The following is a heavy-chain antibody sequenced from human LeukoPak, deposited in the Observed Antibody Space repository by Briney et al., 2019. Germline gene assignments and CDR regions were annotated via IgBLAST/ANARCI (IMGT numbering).Heavy chain of an antibody. CDR1: GFIFNDYA. D-gene: IGHD3-9*01. Sequence: PGTSLRLSCKASGFIFNDYAMHWVRQAPGKGLEWVGRIKSKTDGGTTDYAAPVKGRFTISRDDSKNTLYLQMNSLKTEDTAVYYCTTGVEWLTRDYWGQGTLVTVSS. CDR2: IKSKTDGGTT. J-gene: IGHJ4*02. CDR3: TTGVEWLTRDY. V-gene: IGHV3-15*01.